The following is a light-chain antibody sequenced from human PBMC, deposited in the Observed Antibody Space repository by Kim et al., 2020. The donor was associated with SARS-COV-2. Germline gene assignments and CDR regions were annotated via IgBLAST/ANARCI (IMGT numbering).Light chain of an antibody. J-gene: IGKJ2*01. CDR3: QQSDSQPYT. CDR2: AAS. Sequence: DIQMTQSPFSLSASVGDRVSITCRASQSISNHLNWYQHKAGKAPKLLIYAASSLQTGIPSRFSGSGSGTDFTLSISNLHPEDIAAYFCQQSDSQPYTFGQGTKLEI. CDR1: QSISNH. V-gene: IGKV1-39*01.